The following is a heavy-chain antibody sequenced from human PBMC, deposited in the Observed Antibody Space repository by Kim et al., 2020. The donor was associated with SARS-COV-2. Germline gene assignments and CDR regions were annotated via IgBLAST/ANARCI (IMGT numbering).Heavy chain of an antibody. CDR3: AKDSGDGYNTYYFDY. V-gene: IGHV3-9*01. D-gene: IGHD5-12*01. Sequence: GGSLRLSCAASGFTFDDYAMHWVRQAPGKGLEWVSGISWNSGSIGYADSVKGRFTISRDNAKNSLYLQMNSLRAEDTALYYCAKDSGDGYNTYYFDYWG. CDR1: GFTFDDYA. CDR2: ISWNSGSI. J-gene: IGHJ4*01.